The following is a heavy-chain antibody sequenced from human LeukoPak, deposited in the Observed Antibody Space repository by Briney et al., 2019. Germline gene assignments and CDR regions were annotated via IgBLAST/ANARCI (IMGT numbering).Heavy chain of an antibody. V-gene: IGHV4-61*08. CDR1: GGSISSGGYS. Sequence: SETLSLTCAVSGGSISSGGYSWSWIRQPPGKGLEWIGYIYYSGSTNYNPSLKSRVTISVDTSKNQFSLKLSSVTAADTAVYYCARGRGGYCSGGSCNIDAFDIWGQGTMVTASS. CDR3: ARGRGGYCSGGSCNIDAFDI. J-gene: IGHJ3*02. CDR2: IYYSGST. D-gene: IGHD2-15*01.